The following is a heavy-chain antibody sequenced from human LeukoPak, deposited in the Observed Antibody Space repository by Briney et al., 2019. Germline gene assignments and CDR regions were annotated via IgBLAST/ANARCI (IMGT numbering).Heavy chain of an antibody. V-gene: IGHV4-39*07. Sequence: SSETLSLTCTVSGGSISSSSYYWGWIRQPPGKGLEWIGSIYYSGSTYYNPSLKSRVTISVDTSKNQFSLKLSSVTAADTAVYYCAKDGSGSALTGYLDYWGQGTLVTVSS. D-gene: IGHD3-10*01. CDR3: AKDGSGSALTGYLDY. J-gene: IGHJ4*02. CDR2: IYYSGST. CDR1: GGSISSSSYY.